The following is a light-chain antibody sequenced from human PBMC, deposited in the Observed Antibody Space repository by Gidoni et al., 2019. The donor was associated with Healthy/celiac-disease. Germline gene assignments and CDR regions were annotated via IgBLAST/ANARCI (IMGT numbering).Light chain of an antibody. CDR2: QDS. CDR3: QAWDSSTAEVV. V-gene: IGLV3-1*01. Sequence: SYDLTQPPSVSVSPGQTASIPCAGDKWGDKYACWYQQKPGQSPVLVIYQDSKRPSGIPERFSGSNSGNTATLTISGTQAMDEADYYCQAWDSSTAEVVFGGGTKLTVL. J-gene: IGLJ2*01. CDR1: KWGDKY.